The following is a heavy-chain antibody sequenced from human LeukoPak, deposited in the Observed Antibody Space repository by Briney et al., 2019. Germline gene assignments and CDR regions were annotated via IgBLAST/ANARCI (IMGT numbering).Heavy chain of an antibody. CDR2: ISGDRSTI. CDR3: ARDRPVVGAIDF. D-gene: IGHD1-26*01. J-gene: IGHJ4*02. CDR1: GFTFSSYA. V-gene: IGHV3-48*04. Sequence: GGSPRLSCAASGFTFSSYAMLWVRQAPGKGLEWISFISGDRSTIFLADSVRGRFITSRDNAQNSLYLQMISLRAEDTAVYYCARDRPVVGAIDFWGQGTLVTVSS.